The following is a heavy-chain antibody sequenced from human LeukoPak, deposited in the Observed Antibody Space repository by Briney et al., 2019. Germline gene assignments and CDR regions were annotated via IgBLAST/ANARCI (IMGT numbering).Heavy chain of an antibody. CDR1: GFTFDDYA. CDR3: AKDIASGITLSGGYFDY. Sequence: QPGRSLRLSCAASGFTFDDYAMHWVRRAPGKGLEWVSGLSWNSGSIGYADSVKGRFTISRDNAKNSLYLQMNSLRAEDTALYYCAKDIASGITLSGGYFDYWGQGTLVTVSS. J-gene: IGHJ4*02. CDR2: LSWNSGSI. D-gene: IGHD1-14*01. V-gene: IGHV3-9*01.